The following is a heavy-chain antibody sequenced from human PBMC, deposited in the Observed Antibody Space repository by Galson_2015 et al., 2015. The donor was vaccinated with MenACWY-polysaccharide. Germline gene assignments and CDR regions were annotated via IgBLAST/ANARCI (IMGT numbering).Heavy chain of an antibody. Sequence: SLRLSCAASGFTFSSYAIHWVRQAPGKGLERVAVISYDGSNKYYADSLKGRFTISGDNSKNMLYLQMNSLRAEDTAVYYCARAYCDRTTCYGMDVWGQGTTVTVSS. J-gene: IGHJ6*02. D-gene: IGHD2-2*01. CDR1: GFTFSSYA. CDR2: ISYDGSNK. CDR3: ARAYCDRTTCYGMDV. V-gene: IGHV3-30-3*01.